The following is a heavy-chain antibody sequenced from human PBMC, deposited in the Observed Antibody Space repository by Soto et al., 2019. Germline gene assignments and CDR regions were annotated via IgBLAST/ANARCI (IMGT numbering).Heavy chain of an antibody. J-gene: IGHJ6*02. CDR2: INPSGGST. D-gene: IGHD4-17*01. V-gene: IGHV1-46*01. Sequence: QVQLVQSGAEVKKPGASVKVSCKASGYTFTSYYMHWVRQAPGQGLEWMGIINPSGGSTSYAQKIQGRVTMTRDTSTSTVYMELSSLRSEDTAVYYCASRTVYYYGMDVWGQGTTVTVSS. CDR1: GYTFTSYY. CDR3: ASRTVYYYGMDV.